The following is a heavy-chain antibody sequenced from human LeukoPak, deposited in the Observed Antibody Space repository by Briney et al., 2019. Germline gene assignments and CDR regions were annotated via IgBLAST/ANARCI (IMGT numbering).Heavy chain of an antibody. CDR2: IYTSGST. Sequence: SETLSLTCTVSGGPISSGSYYCSWIRQPAGKGLEWIGRIYTSGSTNYNPSLKRRVTISVDTSKNQFSLKLSSVTAADTAVYNCGSGLGVYYDSSGYELGYWGQGTLVTVSS. V-gene: IGHV4-61*02. CDR1: GGPISSGSYY. CDR3: GSGLGVYYDSSGYELGY. D-gene: IGHD3-22*01. J-gene: IGHJ4*02.